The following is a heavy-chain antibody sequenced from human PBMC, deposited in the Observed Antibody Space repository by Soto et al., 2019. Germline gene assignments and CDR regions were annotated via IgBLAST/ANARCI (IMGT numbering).Heavy chain of an antibody. V-gene: IGHV1-18*01. Sequence: ASVEVPWQASGYTFARYGIIWVIQAPGQGLEWMGWISAYNGNTNYAQKLQGRVTMTTDTSTSTAYMELRSLRSDDTAVYYCARDYDENWFDPWGQGTLVTVSS. J-gene: IGHJ5*02. CDR1: GYTFARYG. D-gene: IGHD3-3*01. CDR2: ISAYNGNT. CDR3: ARDYDENWFDP.